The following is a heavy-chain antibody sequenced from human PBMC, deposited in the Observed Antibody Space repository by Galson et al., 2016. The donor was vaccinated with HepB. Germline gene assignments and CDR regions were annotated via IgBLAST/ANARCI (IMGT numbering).Heavy chain of an antibody. D-gene: IGHD4-17*01. V-gene: IGHV3-11*01. Sequence: SLRLSCAASGFTFSDYYMSWIRQAPGKGLELDSHIGSSGSIYYTDSVKGRFTISRDNAKNSLYLQMNSLRAEDTAVYYCVHGDYPYWGQGTLVTVSA. J-gene: IGHJ4*02. CDR2: IGSSGSI. CDR1: GFTFSDYY. CDR3: VHGDYPY.